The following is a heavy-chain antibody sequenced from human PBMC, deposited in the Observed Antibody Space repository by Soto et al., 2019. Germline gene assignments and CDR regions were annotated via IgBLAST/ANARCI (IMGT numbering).Heavy chain of an antibody. V-gene: IGHV4-59*01. CDR2: IYYSGST. J-gene: IGHJ5*02. D-gene: IGHD6-19*01. Sequence: QVQLQESGPGLVKPSETLSLTCTVSGGSISSYYWSWIRQPPGKGLEWIGYIYYSGSTNYNPSLKSRVTISVDTSKNQFSLKPSSVTAADTAVYYCARVVGSGWYWFDPWGQGTLVTVSS. CDR1: GGSISSYY. CDR3: ARVVGSGWYWFDP.